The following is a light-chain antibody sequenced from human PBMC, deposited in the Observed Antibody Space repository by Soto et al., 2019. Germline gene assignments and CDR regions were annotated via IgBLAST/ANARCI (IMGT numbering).Light chain of an antibody. CDR3: QQSHTTPLFT. CDR1: QSISNH. CDR2: AAS. Sequence: DIQMTQSPSSLSASVGDRVTITCRASQSISNHLNWYQRKPGQAPKLLIYAASSLHSGVPSRFSGSGSGTDFSLTISSLQPEDFATYYCQQSHTTPLFTFGPGTQVDIK. J-gene: IGKJ3*01. V-gene: IGKV1-39*01.